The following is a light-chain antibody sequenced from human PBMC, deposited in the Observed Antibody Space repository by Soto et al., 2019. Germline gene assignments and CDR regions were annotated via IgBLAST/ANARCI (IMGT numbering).Light chain of an antibody. J-gene: IGKJ3*01. CDR3: QQHFGAPFT. Sequence: EIVLTQSPGTLSLSPGERATLSCRATQSIPRNYLAWYQQKPGQAPRLLIHDASGRASGIPDRFSGSGSGTNFPLTISTLEPEDFAVYYCQQHFGAPFTFGPGTKVDIK. V-gene: IGKV3-20*01. CDR2: DAS. CDR1: QSIPRNY.